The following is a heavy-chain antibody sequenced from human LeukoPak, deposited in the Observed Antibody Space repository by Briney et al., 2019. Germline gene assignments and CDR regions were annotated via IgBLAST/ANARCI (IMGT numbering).Heavy chain of an antibody. Sequence: ASVKVSCKASGYTFTSYYMHWVRQAPGQGLEWMGIINPSGGSTSYAQKFQGRVTMTRDTSTSTIYIELSSLRSEDTAVYYCAREVGQLLTPKYNWFDPWGQGTLVTVSS. D-gene: IGHD2-2*01. J-gene: IGHJ5*02. V-gene: IGHV1-46*03. CDR2: INPSGGST. CDR1: GYTFTSYY. CDR3: AREVGQLLTPKYNWFDP.